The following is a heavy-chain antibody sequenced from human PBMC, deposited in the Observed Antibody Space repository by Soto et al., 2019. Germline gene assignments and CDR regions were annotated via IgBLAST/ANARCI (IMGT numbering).Heavy chain of an antibody. CDR3: ARAKYDYIWGSYHQFDQ. V-gene: IGHV1-3*01. D-gene: IGHD3-16*02. CDR1: GKSFDNFA. CDR2: INVGDDKT. Sequence: QVQLVQSGAEVKKPGASVRLSCKVSGKSFDNFAVHWVRQTPGQRPEWMGRINVGDDKTKYSEKFQGRVIVSYDTSATTAYMELRALSSEDTAVYYCARAKYDYIWGSYHQFDQWAQGAQVTVAS. J-gene: IGHJ4*02.